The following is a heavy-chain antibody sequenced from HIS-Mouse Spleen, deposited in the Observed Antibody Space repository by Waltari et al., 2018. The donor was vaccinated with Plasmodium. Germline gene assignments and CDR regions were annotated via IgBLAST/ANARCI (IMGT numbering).Heavy chain of an antibody. Sequence: EVQLVESGGGLVKPGGSLRLSCAASGFTFSNAWMSWVRQAPGKGLEWVGLIKRKTDGGTTDYAAPCKGRFTISRDDSKNTLYLQMNSLKTEDTAVYYCTTGLGAFDIWGQGTMVTVSS. CDR1: GFTFSNAW. V-gene: IGHV3-15*01. CDR3: TTGLGAFDI. CDR2: IKRKTDGGTT. J-gene: IGHJ3*02.